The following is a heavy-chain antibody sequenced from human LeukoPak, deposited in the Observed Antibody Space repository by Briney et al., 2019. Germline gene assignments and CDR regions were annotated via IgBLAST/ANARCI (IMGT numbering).Heavy chain of an antibody. CDR3: AKQGLAAAGTALDS. D-gene: IGHD6-13*01. V-gene: IGHV3-23*01. CDR2: ISGSGGST. J-gene: IGHJ4*02. CDR1: GFTFSSYA. Sequence: GGSLRLSCAASGFTFSSYAMSWVRQAPGKGLEWVSAISGSGGSTYYADSVKGRFTISRDNSKNTLYLQMNSLRAGDTAVYYCAKQGLAAAGTALDSWGQGTLVTVSS.